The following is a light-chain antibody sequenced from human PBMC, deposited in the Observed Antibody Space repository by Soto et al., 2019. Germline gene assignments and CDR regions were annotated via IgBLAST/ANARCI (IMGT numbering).Light chain of an antibody. CDR3: QSYDTSLTGGV. Sequence: QSVLTQPPSVSGAPGQRVTISCTGSSSNIGAGYDVHWYQHLPGTAPKLLIYDNSNRPSGVPERFSGSRSGASASLAITGLQAEDEADYYCQSYDTSLTGGVFGGGTKLTVL. V-gene: IGLV1-40*01. J-gene: IGLJ3*02. CDR2: DNS. CDR1: SSNIGAGYD.